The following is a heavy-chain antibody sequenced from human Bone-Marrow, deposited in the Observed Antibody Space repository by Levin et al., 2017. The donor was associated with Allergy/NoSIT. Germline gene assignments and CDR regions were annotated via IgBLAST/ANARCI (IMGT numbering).Heavy chain of an antibody. Sequence: SETLSLTCTVSGGSISSGDYYWSWVRQAPGKGLEWIGYISYSGSTSYYSPSVKTRAYISVDTPKNQFSLELTSVTAADTAVYFCARGGGSGTYYPYYAMDVWGRGTTVTVAS. D-gene: IGHD3-10*01. CDR2: ISYSGSTS. J-gene: IGHJ6*02. CDR1: GGSISSGDYY. CDR3: ARGGGSGTYYPYYAMDV. V-gene: IGHV4-30-4*01.